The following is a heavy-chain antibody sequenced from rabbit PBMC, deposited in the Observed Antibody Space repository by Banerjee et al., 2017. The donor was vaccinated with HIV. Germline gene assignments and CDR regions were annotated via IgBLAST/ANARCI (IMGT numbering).Heavy chain of an antibody. CDR1: GFSFSNKYV. V-gene: IGHV1S45*01. CDR2: INTSSGNT. CDR3: ARDQIISSVYFKL. J-gene: IGHJ4*01. D-gene: IGHD1-1*01. Sequence: QEQLEESGGDLVKPEGSLTLTCTASGFSFSNKYVMCWVRQAPGKGLEWIACINTSSGNTVYATWAKGRFTISKTSSTTVTLRMTSLTAADTATYFCARDQIISSVYFKLWGPGTLVTVS.